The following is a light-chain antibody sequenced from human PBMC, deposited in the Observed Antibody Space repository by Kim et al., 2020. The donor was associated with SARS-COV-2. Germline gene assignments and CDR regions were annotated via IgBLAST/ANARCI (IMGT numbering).Light chain of an antibody. CDR2: SAS. CDR1: QDSSSH. CDR3: EQYHRYPPA. V-gene: IGKV1-8*01. J-gene: IGKJ4*01. Sequence: ASTGDRVTITCRASQDSSSHLAWYQQKPGKAPKLLIYSASTLQTGVPSRFSGSGSGTDFTLTITYLQSEDFATYYCEQYHRYPPAFGGGTKVDIK.